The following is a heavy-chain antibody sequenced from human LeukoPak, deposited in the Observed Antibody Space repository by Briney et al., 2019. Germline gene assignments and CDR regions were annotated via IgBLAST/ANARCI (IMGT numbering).Heavy chain of an antibody. CDR3: AAFDYDPNYFDY. V-gene: IGHV1-2*06. CDR2: INPNSGGT. CDR1: GYTFTGYY. D-gene: IGHD3-3*01. Sequence: ASVKVSCKAPGYTFTGYYMHWVRQAPGQGLEWMGRINPNSGGTNYAQKFQGRVTMTRDTSISTAYMELSRLRSDDTAVYYCAAFDYDPNYFDYWGQGTLVTVSS. J-gene: IGHJ4*02.